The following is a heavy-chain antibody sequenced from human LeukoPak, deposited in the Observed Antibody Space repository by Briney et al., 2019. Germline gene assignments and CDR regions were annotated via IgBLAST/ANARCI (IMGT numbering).Heavy chain of an antibody. CDR2: INHSGST. Sequence: SETLSLTCTVSGGSISSGGYYWGWSRQPPGKGLEWIGEINHSGSTNYNPSLKSRVTISIDTSKNQFSLKLSSVTAADTAVYYCARHKQSYQLLIGDYWGQGTLVTVSS. J-gene: IGHJ4*02. CDR1: GGSISSGGYY. CDR3: ARHKQSYQLLIGDY. V-gene: IGHV4-39*01. D-gene: IGHD2-2*01.